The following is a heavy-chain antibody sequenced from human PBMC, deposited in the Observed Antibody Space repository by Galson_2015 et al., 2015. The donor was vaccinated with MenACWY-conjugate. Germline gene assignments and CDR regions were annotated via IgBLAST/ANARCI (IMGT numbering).Heavy chain of an antibody. CDR1: GYTFTSYA. CDR3: ARGYSSGWYGGVGDY. CDR2: INAGNGNT. D-gene: IGHD6-19*01. Sequence: SVKVSCKASGYTFTSYAMHWVRQAPGQRLEWMGWINAGNGNTKYSQKFQGSVTITRDTSASTAYMELSSLRSEDTAVYYCARGYSSGWYGGVGDYWGQGTLVTVSS. V-gene: IGHV1-3*01. J-gene: IGHJ4*02.